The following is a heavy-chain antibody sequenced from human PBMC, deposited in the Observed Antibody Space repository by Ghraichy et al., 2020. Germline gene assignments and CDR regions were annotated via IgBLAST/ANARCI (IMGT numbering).Heavy chain of an antibody. CDR1: GGSISSTIYY. CDR2: IYYSGTS. CDR3: ARRAAVTANFHY. Sequence: SETLSLTCTVSGGSISSTIYYWGWIRQPPGKGLEWIGSIYYSGTSYYNPSLKSRVTISVDTSKNQFYLKLSSVTAADTAVYYCARRAAVTANFHYWGQGTLVTVSS. D-gene: IGHD6-19*01. V-gene: IGHV4-39*01. J-gene: IGHJ4*02.